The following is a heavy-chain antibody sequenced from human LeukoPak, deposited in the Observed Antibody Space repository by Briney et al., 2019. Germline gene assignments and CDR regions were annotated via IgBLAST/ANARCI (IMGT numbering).Heavy chain of an antibody. J-gene: IGHJ4*02. Sequence: GASVKVSRKASGYTFTSYYMHWVRQAPGQGLEWMGIINPSGGSTSYAQKFQGRVTMTRDTSTSTVYMELSSLRSDDTAIYFCARDCSSTSCYNWGQGTLVTVSS. CDR3: ARDCSSTSCYN. D-gene: IGHD2-2*02. CDR1: GYTFTSYY. V-gene: IGHV1-46*01. CDR2: INPSGGST.